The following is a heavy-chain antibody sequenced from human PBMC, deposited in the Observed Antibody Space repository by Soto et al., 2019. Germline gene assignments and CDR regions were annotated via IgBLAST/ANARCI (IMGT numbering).Heavy chain of an antibody. D-gene: IGHD3-3*01. CDR2: IYYSGST. CDR3: ARHQAPGVGLEWPYWFDP. Sequence: ETLSRTCHVSGGSISISSYYWGWIRQPPGKGLEWIGSIYYSGSTYYNPSLKSRVTISVDTSKNQFSLKLSSVTAADTAVYYCARHQAPGVGLEWPYWFDPWGQGTLVTVYS. CDR1: GGSISISSYY. J-gene: IGHJ5*02. V-gene: IGHV4-39*01.